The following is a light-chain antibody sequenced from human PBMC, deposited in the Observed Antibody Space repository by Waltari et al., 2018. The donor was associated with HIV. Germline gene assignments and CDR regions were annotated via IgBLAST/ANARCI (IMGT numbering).Light chain of an antibody. J-gene: IGKJ1*01. CDR2: GAS. V-gene: IGKV3-15*01. Sequence: ERVMTQSPATLSVSLGERATLSCRASQSVSSNLAWYQQKPGQAPRLLIYGASTRATGIPARFSGSGSGTEFTLTISSLQSEDFAVYYCQQYNNWLQRTFGQGTKVEIK. CDR1: QSVSSN. CDR3: QQYNNWLQRT.